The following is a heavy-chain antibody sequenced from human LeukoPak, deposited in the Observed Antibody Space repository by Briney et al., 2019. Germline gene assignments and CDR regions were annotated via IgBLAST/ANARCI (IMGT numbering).Heavy chain of an antibody. J-gene: IGHJ4*02. CDR2: INPNSGGT. CDR1: GYIFTGYY. D-gene: IGHD2-2*01. Sequence: GASVKVSCKASGYIFTGYYMHWVRQAPGQGLEWLGWINPNSGGTNYAQKFQDRVTLTRDTSISTAYMELSRLRSDDTAVYYCAREDIVVVPAATSFDYWGQGTLVTVSS. V-gene: IGHV1-2*02. CDR3: AREDIVVVPAATSFDY.